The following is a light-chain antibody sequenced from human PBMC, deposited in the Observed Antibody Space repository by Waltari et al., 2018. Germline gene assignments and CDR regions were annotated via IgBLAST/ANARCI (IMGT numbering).Light chain of an antibody. CDR3: QSTDSSGTYNWV. CDR2: KDS. V-gene: IGLV3-25*03. J-gene: IGLJ3*02. CDR1: ALPKQY. Sequence: SYELTQPPSVSVSPGQTARITCSGDALPKQYAYWYQQKPGQAPVLVINKDSERPSGIPERFSGTSSGTTVTLTISGVQAEDEADYYCQSTDSSGTYNWVFGGGTKLTVL.